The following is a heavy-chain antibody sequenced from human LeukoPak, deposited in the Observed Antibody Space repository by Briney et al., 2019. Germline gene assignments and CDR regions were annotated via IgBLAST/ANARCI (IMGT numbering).Heavy chain of an antibody. CDR1: GGSISSGDYY. D-gene: IGHD4-17*01. Sequence: SETLSLTCTVSGGSISSGDYYWSWIRQPPGKGLEWIGYIYYSGSTYYNPSLKSRVTISVDTSKNQFSLKLSSVTAADTAVYYCARDPFRTTDGHVWGQGTTVTVSS. CDR2: IYYSGST. CDR3: ARDPFRTTDGHV. V-gene: IGHV4-30-4*01. J-gene: IGHJ6*02.